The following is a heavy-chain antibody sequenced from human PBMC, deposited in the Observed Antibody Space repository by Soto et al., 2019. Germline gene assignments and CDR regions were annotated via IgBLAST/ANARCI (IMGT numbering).Heavy chain of an antibody. CDR3: ARDIGYCSGGSCY. D-gene: IGHD2-15*01. V-gene: IGHV3-53*01. CDR1: GFTVSSNY. J-gene: IGHJ4*02. Sequence: GGSLRLSCAASGFTVSSNYMSWVRQAPGKGLEWVSVIYSGGSTYYADSVKGRFTISRDNSKNTLYLQMNSLRAEDTAVYYCARDIGYCSGGSCYWGQGTLVTVSS. CDR2: IYSGGST.